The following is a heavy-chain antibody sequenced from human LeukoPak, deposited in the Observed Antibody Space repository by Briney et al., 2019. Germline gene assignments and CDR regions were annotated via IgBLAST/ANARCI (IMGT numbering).Heavy chain of an antibody. CDR2: IIPILGIA. J-gene: IGHJ4*02. V-gene: IGHV1-69*04. D-gene: IGHD3-10*02. CDR3: ARGMLARRGIDY. Sequence: SVKVSCKASGGTFSSYAISWVRQAPGQGLEWMGRIIPILGIANYAQKFQGRVTITADKSTSTAYMELRSLRSDDTAVYYCARGMLARRGIDYWGQGTLVTVSS. CDR1: GGTFSSYA.